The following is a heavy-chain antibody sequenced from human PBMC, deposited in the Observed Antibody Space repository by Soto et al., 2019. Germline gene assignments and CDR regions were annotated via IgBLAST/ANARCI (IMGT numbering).Heavy chain of an antibody. Sequence: VGSLRLSCAASGFTFNSYAMNWVRQAPGKGLAWVSAIGTDGNTYYANSVKGRFTISRDNSRTTLYLQMSSLRVEDTALYYCVRKYPGTRPFDYWGQGTLVTVSS. CDR2: IGTDGNT. CDR1: GFTFNSYA. V-gene: IGHV3-23*01. D-gene: IGHD2-2*01. J-gene: IGHJ4*01. CDR3: VRKYPGTRPFDY.